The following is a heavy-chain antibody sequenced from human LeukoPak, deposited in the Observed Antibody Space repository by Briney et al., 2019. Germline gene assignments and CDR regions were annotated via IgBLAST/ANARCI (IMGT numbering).Heavy chain of an antibody. Sequence: GGSLRLSCAASGFTFSSYGMDWVRQAPGKGLEWVSRISSSGANAHYADSVKGRFTISRDNSKNTLYLQVSSLRVEDTAVYYCAKEGTDGSWYFDYWGLGTLVIVSS. V-gene: IGHV3-23*01. CDR3: AKEGTDGSWYFDY. D-gene: IGHD2-8*01. J-gene: IGHJ4*02. CDR1: GFTFSSYG. CDR2: ISSSGANA.